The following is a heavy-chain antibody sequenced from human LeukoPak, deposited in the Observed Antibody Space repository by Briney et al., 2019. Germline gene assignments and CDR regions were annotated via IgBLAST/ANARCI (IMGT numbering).Heavy chain of an antibody. CDR1: GFTFSSYW. D-gene: IGHD4-17*01. V-gene: IGHV3-7*01. J-gene: IGHJ4*02. Sequence: GGSLRLSCVASGFTFSSYWMTWVRQSPGKGLEWVANIRGDGSRTYYVDSAKGRFTISRDNAKNSLFLQMNSLRAEDTAVYYCARDNWGLRCFDDWGQGTLVTVSS. CDR2: IRGDGSRT. CDR3: ARDNWGLRCFDD.